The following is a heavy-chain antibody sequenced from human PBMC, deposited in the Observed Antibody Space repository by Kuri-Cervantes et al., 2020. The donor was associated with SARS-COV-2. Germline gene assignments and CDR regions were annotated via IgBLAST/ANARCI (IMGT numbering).Heavy chain of an antibody. D-gene: IGHD2-2*02. CDR2: VNPNSGNT. CDR3: ARRVVVPAALPSGWYFDL. J-gene: IGHJ2*01. CDR1: GYTFTSYD. Sequence: ASVKVSCKASGYTFTSYDINWVRQATGQGLEWMGWVNPNSGNTGYAQKFQGRVTITRNTSISTAYMELSSLRSEDTAVYYCARRVVVPAALPSGWYFDLWGRGTLVTVSS. V-gene: IGHV1-8*03.